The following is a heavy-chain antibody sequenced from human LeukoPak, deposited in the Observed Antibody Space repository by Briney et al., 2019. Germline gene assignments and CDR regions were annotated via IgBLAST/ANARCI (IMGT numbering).Heavy chain of an antibody. CDR1: GYTFTSYG. Sequence: ASVRVSCKASGYTFTSYGISWVRQAPGQGLEWMGWISVYNGNTNYAQKLQGRVTMTTDTSTSTAYMELRSLRSDDTAVYYCARMYYDSSGYYSYFDYWGQGTLVSVSS. J-gene: IGHJ4*02. CDR2: ISVYNGNT. CDR3: ARMYYDSSGYYSYFDY. D-gene: IGHD3-22*01. V-gene: IGHV1-18*01.